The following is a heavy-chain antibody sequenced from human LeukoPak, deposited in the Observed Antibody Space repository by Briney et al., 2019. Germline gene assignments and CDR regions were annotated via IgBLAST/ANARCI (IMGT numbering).Heavy chain of an antibody. CDR2: IYYSGST. J-gene: IGHJ4*02. Sequence: SETLSLTCTVSGGSISSYYWSWIRQPPGKGLEWIGYIYYSGSTNYNPSLKRRVTISVDTSKNQFSLKLSSVTAADTAVYYCARGGSYYGEIDYWGQGTLVTVSS. CDR3: ARGGSYYGEIDY. D-gene: IGHD1-26*01. V-gene: IGHV4-59*01. CDR1: GGSISSYY.